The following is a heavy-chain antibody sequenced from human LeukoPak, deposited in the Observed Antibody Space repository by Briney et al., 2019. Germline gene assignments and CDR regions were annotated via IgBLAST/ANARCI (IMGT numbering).Heavy chain of an antibody. Sequence: PSETLSLTCSVYSGSFSGYYWSWIRQPPGKGLEWIGEINHSVGTNYNPSLKSRVTMSLDTSKNQFSLKLSSVTAADTAVYYCARHYQIGFSGRTGDFDYWGQGTLVTVSS. CDR3: ARHYQIGFSGRTGDFDY. CDR2: INHSVGT. CDR1: SGSFSGYY. V-gene: IGHV4-34*01. J-gene: IGHJ4*02. D-gene: IGHD6-19*01.